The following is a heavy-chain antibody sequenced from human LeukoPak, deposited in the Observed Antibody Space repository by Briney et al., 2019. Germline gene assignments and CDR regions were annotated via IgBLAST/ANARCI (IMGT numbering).Heavy chain of an antibody. CDR2: ISSSSSII. V-gene: IGHV3-48*01. J-gene: IGHJ4*02. CDR1: GFTFSSYS. CDR3: AKDPVVVVPAAMKTDFDY. Sequence: PGGSLRLSCAASGFTFSSYSMNWVRQAPGKGLEWVSYISSSSSIIYYADSVKGRFTISRDNAKNSLYLQMNSLRAEDTAVYYCAKDPVVVVPAAMKTDFDYWGQGTLVTVSS. D-gene: IGHD2-2*01.